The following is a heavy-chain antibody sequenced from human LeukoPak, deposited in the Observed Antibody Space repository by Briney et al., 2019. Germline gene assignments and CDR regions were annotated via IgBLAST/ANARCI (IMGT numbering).Heavy chain of an antibody. D-gene: IGHD6-19*01. J-gene: IGHJ4*02. CDR3: AKGAVADTRPSFDGDY. Sequence: GRSLRLSCAASGFTFSSYGMHWVRQAPGKGLEWVAVIWYDGSNKYYADSVKGRFTISRDNSKNTLYLQMNSLRAEDTAVYYCAKGAVADTRPSFDGDYWGQGTLVTVSS. CDR2: IWYDGSNK. V-gene: IGHV3-33*06. CDR1: GFTFSSYG.